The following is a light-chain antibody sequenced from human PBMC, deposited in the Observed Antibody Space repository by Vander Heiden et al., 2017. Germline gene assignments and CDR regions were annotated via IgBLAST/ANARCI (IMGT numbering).Light chain of an antibody. CDR2: GAS. CDR3: QQYGSSPWT. Sequence: DIVLTQSPGTLSLSPGERATLSCRASQSVSSSLLAWYQQKPGQAPRLLTYGASTRATGIPDMFTGSGSGTDFTLTISRLEPEDFAVYYCQQYGSSPWTFGQGTKVEIK. CDR1: QSVSSSL. V-gene: IGKV3-20*01. J-gene: IGKJ1*01.